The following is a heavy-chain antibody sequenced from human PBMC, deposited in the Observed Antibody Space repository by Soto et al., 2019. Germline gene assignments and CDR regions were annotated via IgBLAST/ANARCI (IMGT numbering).Heavy chain of an antibody. CDR3: AKENGGYYDSSGNFEY. J-gene: IGHJ4*02. Sequence: EVQLVESGGGLVQPGRSLRLSCVASGFTFDDYAMHWVRQVPGKGLEWVSGISWNGATMGYGDSVKGRFTISRDNTKNSLYLQMNSLRPEDTAFYYCAKENGGYYDSSGNFEYWGQGTLVTVSS. D-gene: IGHD3-22*01. V-gene: IGHV3-9*01. CDR2: ISWNGATM. CDR1: GFTFDDYA.